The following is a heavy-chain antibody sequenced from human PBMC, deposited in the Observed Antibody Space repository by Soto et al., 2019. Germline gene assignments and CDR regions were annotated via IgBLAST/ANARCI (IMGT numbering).Heavy chain of an antibody. CDR3: ATSSDTGYLFDF. D-gene: IGHD2-2*01. CDR2: IKKDGSEE. V-gene: IGHV3-7*01. CDR1: GFAFSSYW. J-gene: IGHJ4*02. Sequence: PGWSLSLSCAASGFAFSSYWMSWVRQAPGKGLEWGANIKKDGSEEYYVDSVKVRFTISRDSAKNSLYLKMNSLRAEDTAVYYCATSSDTGYLFDFWAQGPLVTVSS.